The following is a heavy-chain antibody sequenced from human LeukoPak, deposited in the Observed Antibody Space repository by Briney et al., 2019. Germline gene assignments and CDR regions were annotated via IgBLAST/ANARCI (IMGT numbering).Heavy chain of an antibody. CDR3: ARTRWFGELFYFYYFDY. Sequence: PGASVKVSCKASGGTFSSYAISWVRQAPGQGLEWMGGIIPIFGTANYAQKFQGRVTITADESTSTAYMELSSLRSEDTAVYYCARTRWFGELFYFYYFDYWGQGTLVTVSS. CDR2: IIPIFGTA. V-gene: IGHV1-69*13. D-gene: IGHD3-10*01. CDR1: GGTFSSYA. J-gene: IGHJ4*02.